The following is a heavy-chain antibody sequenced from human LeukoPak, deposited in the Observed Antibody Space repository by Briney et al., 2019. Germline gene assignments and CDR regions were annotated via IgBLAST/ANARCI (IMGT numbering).Heavy chain of an antibody. CDR2: ISSSGSTI. Sequence: PGGSLRLSCAASGFTFSSYEMNWVRQAPGKGLEWVSYISSSGSTIYYADSVKGRFTISRDNAKNSLYLQMNSLKTEDTAVYYCTTAKVVPAARAAFDIWGQGTMVTVSS. J-gene: IGHJ3*02. V-gene: IGHV3-48*03. D-gene: IGHD2-2*01. CDR3: TTAKVVPAARAAFDI. CDR1: GFTFSSYE.